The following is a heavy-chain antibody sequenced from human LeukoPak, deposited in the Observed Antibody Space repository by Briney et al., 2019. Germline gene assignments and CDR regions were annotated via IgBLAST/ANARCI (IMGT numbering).Heavy chain of an antibody. CDR3: ARVGDFWSGYHPYFDY. V-gene: IGHV4-59*01. J-gene: IGHJ4*02. D-gene: IGHD3-3*01. Sequence: SETLSLTCTVSGGSISSYYWSWIRQPPGKGLEWIGYIYYSGSTNYNPSLKSRVTISVDTSKNQFSLKLYSVTAADTAVYYCARVGDFWSGYHPYFDYWGQGTLVTVSS. CDR2: IYYSGST. CDR1: GGSISSYY.